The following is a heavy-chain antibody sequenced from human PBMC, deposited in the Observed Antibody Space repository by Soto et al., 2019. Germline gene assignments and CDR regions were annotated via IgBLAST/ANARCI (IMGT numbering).Heavy chain of an antibody. D-gene: IGHD5-12*01. CDR1: GGSISSGDYY. Sequence: SETLSLTCTVSGGSISSGDYYWSWIRQPPGKGLEWIGYIYYSGSTYYNPSLKSRVTISVDTSKNQFSLKLSSVTAADTAVYYCARDRIGYGQHAHYYYYGMDVWGQGTTVTVSS. V-gene: IGHV4-30-4*01. CDR2: IYYSGST. J-gene: IGHJ6*02. CDR3: ARDRIGYGQHAHYYYYGMDV.